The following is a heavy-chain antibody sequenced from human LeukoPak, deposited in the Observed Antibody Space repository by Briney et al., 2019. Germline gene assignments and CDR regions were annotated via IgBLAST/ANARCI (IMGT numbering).Heavy chain of an antibody. CDR1: GFTFSSYA. V-gene: IGHV3-64*01. J-gene: IGHJ4*02. Sequence: GGSLRLSCAASGFTFSSYAMHWVRQAPGKGLEYVSAISSNGGSTYYANSVKGRFTISRDNSKNTLYLQMGSLRVEDMAVYYCARSYYYDFWGQGTPVTVSS. CDR3: ARSYYYDF. CDR2: ISSNGGST.